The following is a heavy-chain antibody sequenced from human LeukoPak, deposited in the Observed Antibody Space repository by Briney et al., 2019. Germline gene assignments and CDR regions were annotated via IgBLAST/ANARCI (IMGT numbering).Heavy chain of an antibody. CDR1: GGSISSYY. D-gene: IGHD3-9*01. CDR2: IYYSGST. V-gene: IGHV4-59*01. J-gene: IGHJ4*02. Sequence: PSETLSLTCTVSGGSISSYYWSWIRQPPGKGLEWIGYIYYSGSTNYNPSLKSRVTISVDTSKNQFSLKLSSVTAADTAVYYCARGNYDILTGYWYYFDYWGQGTLVTVPS. CDR3: ARGNYDILTGYWYYFDY.